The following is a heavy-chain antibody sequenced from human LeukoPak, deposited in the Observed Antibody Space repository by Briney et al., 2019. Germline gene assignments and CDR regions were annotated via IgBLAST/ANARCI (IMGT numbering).Heavy chain of an antibody. J-gene: IGHJ4*02. CDR2: FDPEDGET. Sequence: ASVKVSCKVSGYTLTELSMHWVRQAPGKGLEWMGGFDPEDGETIYAQKFQGRVTMTEDTSTDTAYMELSSLRSEDTAVYYCATSSGTYYGFWSGYYTYWGQGTLVTVSS. CDR3: ATSSGTYYGFWSGYYTY. V-gene: IGHV1-24*01. D-gene: IGHD3-3*01. CDR1: GYTLTELS.